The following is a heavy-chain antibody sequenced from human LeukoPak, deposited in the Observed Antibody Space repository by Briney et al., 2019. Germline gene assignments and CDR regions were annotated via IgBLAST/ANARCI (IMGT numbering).Heavy chain of an antibody. Sequence: GGSLRLSCAASGFTFSSYAMSWVRQAPGKGLEWVSAISGSGGSTYYADSVKGRFTISRDNAKNTLYLQMNSLRAEDTAVYYCLTILEATIDAFDIWGQGTMVTVSS. CDR2: ISGSGGST. CDR3: LTILEATIDAFDI. J-gene: IGHJ3*02. D-gene: IGHD1-26*01. V-gene: IGHV3-23*01. CDR1: GFTFSSYA.